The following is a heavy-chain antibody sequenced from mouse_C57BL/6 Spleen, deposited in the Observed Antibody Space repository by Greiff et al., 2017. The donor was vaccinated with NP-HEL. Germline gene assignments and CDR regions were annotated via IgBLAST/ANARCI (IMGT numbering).Heavy chain of an antibody. D-gene: IGHD1-1*01. Sequence: EVQLVESGGGLVQPKGSLKLSCAASGFTFNTYAMHWVRQAPGKGLEWVARLRSKSSNYATYYADSVKDRFTISRDDSQSMLYLQMNNLKTEDTAMYYCVRDAYGSSPWFAYWGQGTLVTVSA. CDR3: VRDAYGSSPWFAY. J-gene: IGHJ3*01. CDR1: GFTFNTYA. CDR2: LRSKSSNYAT. V-gene: IGHV10-3*01.